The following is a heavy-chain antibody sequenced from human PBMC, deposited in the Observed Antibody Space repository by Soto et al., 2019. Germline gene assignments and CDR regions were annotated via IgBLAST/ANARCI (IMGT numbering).Heavy chain of an antibody. D-gene: IGHD6-13*01. CDR3: ARDSSSWYDFYYGMDV. Sequence: QVQLVQSGAEVKKPGASVKVSCKASGYTFTSYGISWVRQAPGQGLEWMGWISAYNGNTNYAQKLQGRVTMTTDTSTTXAYMELRSLRSDDTAVYYCARDSSSWYDFYYGMDVWGQGTTVTVSS. CDR1: GYTFTSYG. CDR2: ISAYNGNT. J-gene: IGHJ6*02. V-gene: IGHV1-18*01.